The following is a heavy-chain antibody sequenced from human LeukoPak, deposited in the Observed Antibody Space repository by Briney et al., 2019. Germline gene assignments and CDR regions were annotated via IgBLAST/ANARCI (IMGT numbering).Heavy chain of an antibody. CDR2: IRSKADGGTP. CDR1: GFSLSNFQ. D-gene: IGHD2-15*01. J-gene: IGHJ4*02. CDR3: TTRSPARYCSDGACYSSADY. V-gene: IGHV3-15*07. Sequence: PGGSLRLSCVASGFSLSNFQMYWVGQAPGKGLEWVGHIRSKADGGTPDYIAPVKSRFTISRDDSKDALYLQMNSLNTEDTAMYYCTTRSPARYCSDGACYSSADYWGQGTLVTVSS.